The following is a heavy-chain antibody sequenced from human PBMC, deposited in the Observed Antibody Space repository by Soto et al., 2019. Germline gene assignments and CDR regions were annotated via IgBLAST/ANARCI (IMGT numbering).Heavy chain of an antibody. CDR1: GGSISSAAYY. D-gene: IGHD5-18*01. CDR2: ISHSGST. V-gene: IGHV4-31*01. J-gene: IGHJ4*02. CDR3: AREYTYGSNFFDC. Sequence: QVQLQESGPGLVKPSQTLSLTCTVSGGSISSAAYYWSWIRQNPGKGLEWIGYISHSGSTYYTPSLSSPVIISADTPKNNFAMNLTSVTAADTAGYYFAREYTYGSNFFDCWGQGALVTVSS.